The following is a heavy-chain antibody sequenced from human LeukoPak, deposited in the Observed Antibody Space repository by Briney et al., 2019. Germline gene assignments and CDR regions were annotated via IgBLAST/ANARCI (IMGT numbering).Heavy chain of an antibody. CDR1: GGSISSGSYH. CDR3: ARVVVAGIPYYYYMDV. J-gene: IGHJ6*03. V-gene: IGHV4-61*02. CDR2: IYTSGST. Sequence: SETLSLTCTVSGGSISSGSYHWSWIRQPAGKGLEWIGRIYTSGSTNYNPSLKSRVTISVDTSKNQFSLKLSSVTAADTAVYYCARVVVAGIPYYYYMDVWGKGTTVTVSS. D-gene: IGHD6-19*01.